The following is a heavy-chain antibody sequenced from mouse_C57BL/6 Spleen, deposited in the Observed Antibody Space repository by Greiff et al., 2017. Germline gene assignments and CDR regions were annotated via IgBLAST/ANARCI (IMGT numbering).Heavy chain of an antibody. CDR1: GFTFSSYA. Sequence: EVKVVESGEGLVKPGGSLKLSCAASGFTFSSYAMSWVRQTPEKRLEWVAYISSGGDYIYYADTVKGRFTISRDNARNTLYLQMSSLKSEDTAMYYCTRDGDPFPYYAMDYWGQGTSVTVSS. V-gene: IGHV5-9-1*02. D-gene: IGHD2-3*01. J-gene: IGHJ4*01. CDR2: ISSGGDYI. CDR3: TRDGDPFPYYAMDY.